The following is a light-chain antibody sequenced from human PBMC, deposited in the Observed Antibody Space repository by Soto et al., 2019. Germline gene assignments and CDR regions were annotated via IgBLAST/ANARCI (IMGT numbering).Light chain of an antibody. CDR1: QSVSSSY. CDR2: GAS. J-gene: IGKJ4*01. CDR3: QRYGRSLT. V-gene: IGKV3-20*01. Sequence: EIVMTQSPATLSVSPGERATLSCRASQSVSSSYLARYQQKPGQAPRLLIFGASNRATGIPDRFSGSGSGTDFTLTISRLEPEDFAVYYCQRYGRSLTFGGGTKVDIK.